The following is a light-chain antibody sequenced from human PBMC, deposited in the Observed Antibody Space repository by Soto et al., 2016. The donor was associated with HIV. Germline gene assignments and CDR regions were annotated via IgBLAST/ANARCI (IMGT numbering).Light chain of an antibody. CDR2: QDD. CDR1: NLGNKY. V-gene: IGLV3-1*01. J-gene: IGLJ3*02. Sequence: SYELTQPPSVAVSPGQTASITCSGGNLGNKYTCWYHQKPGLSPVLVVYQDDKRPSEIPARFSGSNSGNTATLTITATQTMDEADYYCQAWDNGTVVFGGGTKLTVL. CDR3: QAWDNGTVV.